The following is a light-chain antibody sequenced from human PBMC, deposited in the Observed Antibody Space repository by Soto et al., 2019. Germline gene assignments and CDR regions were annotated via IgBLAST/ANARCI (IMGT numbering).Light chain of an antibody. Sequence: QSVLTQPPSASGTPGQRVTISCSGSSSNIGSNYVYWYQHLPGTAPRLLIYNNNQRPSGVPDRFSGSKSGTSASLAISGLRSGDEAVYYRAAWAAGLRGFVFGTGTKVTVL. CDR3: AAWAAGLRGFV. J-gene: IGLJ1*01. CDR2: NNN. V-gene: IGLV1-47*02. CDR1: SSNIGSNY.